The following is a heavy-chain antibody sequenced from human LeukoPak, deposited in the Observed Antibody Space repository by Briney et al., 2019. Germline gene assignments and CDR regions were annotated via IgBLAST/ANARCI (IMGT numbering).Heavy chain of an antibody. V-gene: IGHV3-23*01. CDR3: ARGQFDWLLYEAFDI. Sequence: QPGGSLRLSCEASGFIFSAYAMSWVRQAPGKGLEWVSGISGSGSATYNADSVKGRFTISRDNSKNTLYLQMNSLRAEDTALYYCARGQFDWLLYEAFDIWGQGTMVTVSS. J-gene: IGHJ3*02. CDR1: GFIFSAYA. CDR2: ISGSGSAT. D-gene: IGHD3-9*01.